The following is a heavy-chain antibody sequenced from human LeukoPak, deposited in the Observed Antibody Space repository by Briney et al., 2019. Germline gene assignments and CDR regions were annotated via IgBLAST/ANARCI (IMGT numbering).Heavy chain of an antibody. CDR2: IYPGDSDT. CDR1: GYTFTTYW. D-gene: IGHD3-22*01. V-gene: IGHV5-51*01. Sequence: GESLKISCKGSGYTFTTYWIGWVRQLPGKGLEWMGIIYPGDSDTRYSPFFQGQVSISADKSISTAYLQWSSLKASDTAMYYCARRDSSVNWFDPWGQGTLVTVSS. J-gene: IGHJ5*02. CDR3: ARRDSSVNWFDP.